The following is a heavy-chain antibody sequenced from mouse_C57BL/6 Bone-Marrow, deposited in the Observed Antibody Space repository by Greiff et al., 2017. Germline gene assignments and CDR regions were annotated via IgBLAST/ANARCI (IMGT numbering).Heavy chain of an antibody. CDR3: AREANLLWYWYFDV. V-gene: IGHV5-6*01. CDR1: GFTFSSYG. Sequence: EVHLVESGGDLVKPGGSLKLSCAASGFTFSSYGMSWVRQTPDTRLEWVATISSGGSYTYYPDSVKGRFTISRDNAKNTLYLQMSSLKSEDTAMYYCAREANLLWYWYFDVWGTGTTVTVSS. CDR2: ISSGGSYT. D-gene: IGHD2-1*01. J-gene: IGHJ1*03.